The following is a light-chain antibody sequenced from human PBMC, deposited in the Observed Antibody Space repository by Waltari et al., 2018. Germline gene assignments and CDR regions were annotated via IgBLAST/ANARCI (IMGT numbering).Light chain of an antibody. V-gene: IGKV1-39*01. Sequence: PSSLSASVGDRVTITCRASQSISSYLNWYQQKPGKAPKLLIYAASSLQSGVPSRFSGSGSGTDFTLTISSLQPEDFATYYCQQSYSTLYTFGQGTKLEIK. CDR2: AAS. CDR1: QSISSY. J-gene: IGKJ2*01. CDR3: QQSYSTLYT.